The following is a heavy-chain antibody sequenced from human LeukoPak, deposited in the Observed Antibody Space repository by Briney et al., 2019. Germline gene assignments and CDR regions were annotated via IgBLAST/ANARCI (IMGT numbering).Heavy chain of an antibody. Sequence: GGSLRLSCAASGFPFSSYGMHWVRQAPGKGLEWVARLVYDERIDYANSVKGRFSISRGNSKNTLFLDMSDLRVEDTAVYYCARDLSAAFDSWGQGVLVTVSS. CDR2: LVYDERI. V-gene: IGHV3-33*01. D-gene: IGHD6-19*01. J-gene: IGHJ4*02. CDR1: GFPFSSYG. CDR3: ARDLSAAFDS.